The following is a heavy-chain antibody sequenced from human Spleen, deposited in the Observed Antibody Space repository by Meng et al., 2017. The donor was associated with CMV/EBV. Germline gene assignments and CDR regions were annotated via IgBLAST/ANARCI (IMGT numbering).Heavy chain of an antibody. V-gene: IGHV4-39*07. CDR2: ISYGGST. Sequence: GSLRLSCSVSGGSISSSSNFWAWIRQPPGKGLEWIGAISYGGSTYYNPSLKSRVTMSLDTSKNQFSLRLSSGTAADTAVYYCARASFGSSSWYFDYWGQGTLVTVSS. D-gene: IGHD6-13*01. CDR1: GGSISSSSNF. J-gene: IGHJ4*02. CDR3: ARASFGSSSWYFDY.